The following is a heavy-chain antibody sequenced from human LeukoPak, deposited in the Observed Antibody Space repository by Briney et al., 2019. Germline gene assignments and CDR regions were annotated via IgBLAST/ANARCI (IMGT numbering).Heavy chain of an antibody. D-gene: IGHD6-13*01. Sequence: ASVKVSCKASGYTFTDYYMHWVRQAPGQGLEWMGIIYPGDSDTRYSPSFQGQVTISADKSIGTAYLQWSSLKASDTAMYYCARLSSRRGGPLDYWGQGTLVTVSS. V-gene: IGHV5-51*01. J-gene: IGHJ4*02. CDR2: IYPGDSDT. CDR3: ARLSSRRGGPLDY. CDR1: GYTFTDYY.